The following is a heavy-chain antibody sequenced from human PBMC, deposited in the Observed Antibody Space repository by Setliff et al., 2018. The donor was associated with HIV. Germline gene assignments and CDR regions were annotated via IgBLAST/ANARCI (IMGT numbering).Heavy chain of an antibody. CDR3: GRSGKSGELYAY. J-gene: IGHJ4*02. CDR2: IYPIDSDT. CDR1: GYSFNTNW. Sequence: GESLKISCKASGYSFNTNWIGWVRQMPGKGLEWMGIIYPIDSDTKYSPSFWGRVTISVDKSANTAYLHWNSLRPADTAMYYCGRSGKSGELYAYWGQGTQVTVSS. V-gene: IGHV5-51*01. D-gene: IGHD3-10*01.